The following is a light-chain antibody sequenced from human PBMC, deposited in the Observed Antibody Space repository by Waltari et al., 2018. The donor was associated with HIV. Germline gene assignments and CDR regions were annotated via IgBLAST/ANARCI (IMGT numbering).Light chain of an antibody. CDR3: ASYISSASPE. Sequence: QSALTQPASVSGSPGQSIPISCAGTRSALPAYTSFSWYQPHPGKVPKVIIYEVRNRLSGVSSRFSGSISANTASLTISGLQPEDEADYFCASYISSASPEFGGGTKVTVL. V-gene: IGLV2-14*01. CDR2: EVR. CDR1: RSALPAYTS. J-gene: IGLJ3*02.